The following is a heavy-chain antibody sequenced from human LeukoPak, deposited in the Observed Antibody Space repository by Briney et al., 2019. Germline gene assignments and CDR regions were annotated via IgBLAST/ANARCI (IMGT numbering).Heavy chain of an antibody. V-gene: IGHV3-66*01. J-gene: IGHJ5*02. Sequence: PGGSLRLSCAASGFTVSNNYMNWVRQAPGKGLERVSVIYSGGSTFYADSVKGRFTISRDNSKNTLFLQMNSLRADDTAVYYCARVPNFFDSSGTGPWGQGTLVTVSS. CDR2: IYSGGST. D-gene: IGHD3-22*01. CDR3: ARVPNFFDSSGTGP. CDR1: GFTVSNNY.